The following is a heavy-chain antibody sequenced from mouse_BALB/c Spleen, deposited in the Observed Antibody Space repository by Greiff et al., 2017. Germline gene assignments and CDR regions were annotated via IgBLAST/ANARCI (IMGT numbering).Heavy chain of an antibody. J-gene: IGHJ4*01. Sequence: VQLKQSGAELVRPGALVKLSCKASGFNIKDYYMHWVKQRPEQGLEWIGWIDPENGNTIYDPKFQGKASITADTSSNTAYLQLSSLTSEDTAVYYCAHEGAMDYWGQGTSVTVSS. CDR1: GFNIKDYY. V-gene: IGHV14-1*02. CDR3: AHEGAMDY. CDR2: IDPENGNT.